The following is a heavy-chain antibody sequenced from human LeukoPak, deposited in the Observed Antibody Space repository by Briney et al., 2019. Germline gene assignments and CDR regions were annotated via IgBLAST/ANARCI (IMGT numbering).Heavy chain of an antibody. CDR2: ISSSGGST. V-gene: IGHV3-64*01. Sequence: PGGSLRLSCAASGFTFSSYAMHWVRQAPGKGLEYVSAISSSGGSTFYANSVKGGFTISRDNSKSTLFLQVGSLRAEDMAVYYCARVFYDSSGYYYDYWGQGTLVTVSS. CDR1: GFTFSSYA. D-gene: IGHD3-22*01. J-gene: IGHJ4*02. CDR3: ARVFYDSSGYYYDY.